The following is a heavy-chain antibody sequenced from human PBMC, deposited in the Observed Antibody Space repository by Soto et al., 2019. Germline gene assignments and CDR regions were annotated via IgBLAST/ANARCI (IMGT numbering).Heavy chain of an antibody. CDR2: IIPIFGTA. J-gene: IGHJ6*02. CDR3: GGGFGERYYYYYGMDV. CDR1: GGTFSSYA. D-gene: IGHD3-10*01. Sequence: SVKVSCKASGGTFSSYAISWVRQAPGQGLEWMGGIIPIFGTANYAQKFQGRVTITADESTSTAYMELSSLRSEDTAVYYCGGGFGERYYYYYGMDVWGQGTTVTVSS. V-gene: IGHV1-69*13.